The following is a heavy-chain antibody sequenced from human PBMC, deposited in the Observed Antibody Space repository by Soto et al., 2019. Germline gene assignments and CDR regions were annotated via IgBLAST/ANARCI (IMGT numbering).Heavy chain of an antibody. D-gene: IGHD1-26*01. CDR2: IYWNDDK. J-gene: IGHJ5*02. CDR1: GFSLSTSGVG. Sequence: QITLKESGPTLVKPTQTLTLTCTFSGFSLSTSGVGVGWIRQPPGKALEWLALIYWNDDKRYSPSLKSRLTITKDTSKDQVVLTMTNMDPVDTATYYCAHSRDRWELLHWFDPWGQGTLVTVSS. CDR3: AHSRDRWELLHWFDP. V-gene: IGHV2-5*01.